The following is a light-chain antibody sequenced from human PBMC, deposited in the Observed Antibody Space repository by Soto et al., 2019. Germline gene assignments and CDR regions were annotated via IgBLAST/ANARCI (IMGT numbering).Light chain of an antibody. J-gene: IGKJ1*01. CDR3: QQYINWPRT. CDR1: HSVSSD. CDR2: GAS. V-gene: IGKV3-15*01. Sequence: ELVMTQSPATLSVSPGERATLSCRASHSVSSDLAWYQQKPGQAPRLLIYGASTRAIGIPARFSGSGSGTEFTLTISSLQSEDFAVYYCQQYINWPRTFGQGTKVDI.